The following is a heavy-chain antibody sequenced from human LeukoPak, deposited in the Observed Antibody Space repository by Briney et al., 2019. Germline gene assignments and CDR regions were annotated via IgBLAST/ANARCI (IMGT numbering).Heavy chain of an antibody. J-gene: IGHJ2*01. D-gene: IGHD3-22*01. CDR2: IRYDGSNK. CDR1: GFTFSSYG. CDR3: AKVFFHFDSSGYGRYLDL. V-gene: IGHV3-30*02. Sequence: PGGSLRLSCAASGFTFSSYGMHWVRQAPGKGLEWVAFIRYDGSNKYYADSVKGRFTISRDNSKNTLYLQMNSLRAEDTAVYYCAKVFFHFDSSGYGRYLDLWGRGTLLTVSS.